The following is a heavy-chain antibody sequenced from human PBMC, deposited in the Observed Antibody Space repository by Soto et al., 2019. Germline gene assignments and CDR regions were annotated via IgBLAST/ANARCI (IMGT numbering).Heavy chain of an antibody. Sequence: GGSLRLSCAASGFTFSGSAMHWVRQASGKGLEWVGRIRSKANSYATAYAASVKGRFTISRDDSKNTAYLQMNSLKTEDTAVYYCTSPSITMVLSYYYMDVWGKGTTVTVSS. J-gene: IGHJ6*03. CDR1: GFTFSGSA. CDR3: TSPSITMVLSYYYMDV. D-gene: IGHD3-10*01. CDR2: IRSKANSYAT. V-gene: IGHV3-73*01.